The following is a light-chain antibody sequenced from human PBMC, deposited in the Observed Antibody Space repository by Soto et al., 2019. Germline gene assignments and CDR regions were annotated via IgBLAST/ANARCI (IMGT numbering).Light chain of an antibody. CDR2: EVS. Sequence: QSSLSQPASVSGSPGRSITISCTGTSSDVGGYNYVSWYQQHPGKAPKLMIYEVSNRPSGVSNRFSGSKSGNTASLTISGLQAEDEADYYCSSSTSSSTNVFGTGTKVIVL. CDR1: SSDVGGYNY. V-gene: IGLV2-14*01. CDR3: SSSTSSSTNV. J-gene: IGLJ1*01.